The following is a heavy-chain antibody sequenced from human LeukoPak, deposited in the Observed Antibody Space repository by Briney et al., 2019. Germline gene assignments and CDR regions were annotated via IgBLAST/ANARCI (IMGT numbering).Heavy chain of an antibody. CDR2: ISGSGGST. CDR3: AKDPGYSYGSNWFDP. J-gene: IGHJ5*02. D-gene: IGHD5-18*01. Sequence: GGSLRLSCAASGFTSSSYAMSWVRQAPGKGLEWVSAISGSGGSTYYADSVKGRFTISRDNSKNTLYLQMNSLRAEDTAVYYCAKDPGYSYGSNWFDPWGQGTLVTVSS. V-gene: IGHV3-23*01. CDR1: GFTSSSYA.